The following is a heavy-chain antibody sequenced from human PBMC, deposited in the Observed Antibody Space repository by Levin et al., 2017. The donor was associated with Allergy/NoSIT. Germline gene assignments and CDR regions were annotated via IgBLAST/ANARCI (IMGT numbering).Heavy chain of an antibody. Sequence: GGSLRLSCAASGFTFSSYAMSWVRQAPGKGLEWVSTISASGGSTYYADSAKGRFTISRDNSKNTLYLQMNSLRAEDTAVYYCAKDRPQAGKYSSYESDYWRQGTLVTVSS. D-gene: IGHD5-12*01. CDR1: GFTFSSYA. CDR2: ISASGGST. J-gene: IGHJ4*02. V-gene: IGHV3-23*01. CDR3: AKDRPQAGKYSSYESDY.